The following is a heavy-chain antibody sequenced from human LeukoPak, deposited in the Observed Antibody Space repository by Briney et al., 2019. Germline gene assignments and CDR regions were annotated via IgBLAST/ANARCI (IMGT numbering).Heavy chain of an antibody. CDR1: GFTSSTYG. Sequence: PGRSLRLSCAASGFTSSTYGIHWVRQAPGKGLERVAVISYDGSNKYYADSVKGRFTISRDNSRNTLYLQVNSLRAEDTAVYYCARSSTDGFGNFLFDYWGQGTLVTVSS. J-gene: IGHJ4*02. CDR2: ISYDGSNK. V-gene: IGHV3-30*03. D-gene: IGHD2-2*01. CDR3: ARSSTDGFGNFLFDY.